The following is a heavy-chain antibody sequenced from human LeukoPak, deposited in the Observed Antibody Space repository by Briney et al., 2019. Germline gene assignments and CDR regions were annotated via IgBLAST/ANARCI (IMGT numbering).Heavy chain of an antibody. D-gene: IGHD6-19*01. J-gene: IGHJ4*02. CDR1: GYTFSTFY. CDR2: INPSGDRT. Sequence: ASVKVSCKASGYTFSTFYMHWVRQAPGQGLEWMGLINPSGDRTSYTQKFQDRVTVTRDTSTNTVYMELSGLRYEDTAVYYCARGCCEGSIEVAGHDYWGQGTLVFVSS. V-gene: IGHV1-46*01. CDR3: ARGCCEGSIEVAGHDY.